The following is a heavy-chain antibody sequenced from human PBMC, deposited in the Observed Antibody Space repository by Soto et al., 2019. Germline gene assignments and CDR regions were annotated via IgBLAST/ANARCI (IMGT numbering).Heavy chain of an antibody. Sequence: QVQLQESGPGLVKPSETLSLTCTVSGGSISSYYWSWIRQPPGKGLEWIGYIYYSGRTNYNPSPKSRVTISVDASKNQFSLKLNSMTAADTAVYYCARHNYGSGSTYLDYWGQGTLVTVSS. D-gene: IGHD3-10*01. CDR2: IYYSGRT. CDR1: GGSISSYY. V-gene: IGHV4-59*08. CDR3: ARHNYGSGSTYLDY. J-gene: IGHJ4*02.